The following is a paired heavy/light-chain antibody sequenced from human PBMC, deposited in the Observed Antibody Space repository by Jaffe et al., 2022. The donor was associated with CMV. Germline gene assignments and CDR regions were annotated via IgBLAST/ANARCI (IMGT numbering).Light chain of an antibody. Sequence: EIVMTQSPATLSVSPGERATLSCRASQSVSSNLAWYQQKPGQAPRLLIYGASTRATGIPARFSGSGSGTEFTLTISSLQSEDFAVYYCQQYNNWPLGTFGQGTKLEIK. CDR1: QSVSSN. J-gene: IGKJ2*01. CDR2: GAS. CDR3: QQYNNWPLGT. V-gene: IGKV3-15*01.
Heavy chain of an antibody. D-gene: IGHD3-22*01. CDR2: IYTSGST. J-gene: IGHJ4*02. CDR3: ARDGYYDSSGYYY. Sequence: QVQLQESGPGLVKPSETLSLTCTVSGGSISSYYWSWIRQPAGKGLEWIGRIYTSGSTNYNPSLKSRVTMSVDTSKNQFSLKLSSVTAADTAVYYCARDGYYDSSGYYYWGQGTLVTVSS. V-gene: IGHV4-4*07. CDR1: GGSISSYY.